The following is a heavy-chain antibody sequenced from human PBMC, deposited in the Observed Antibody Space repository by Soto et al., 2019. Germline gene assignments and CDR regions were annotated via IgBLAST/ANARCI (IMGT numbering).Heavy chain of an antibody. Sequence: EVHLLESGGGLVQRGGSLRLSCTASGFTFSDYAMTWVRQAPGKGLEWGSTISGGSYVTYYGDSVKGRFNISRDNAKKTLFLQLNRLSAEDTATYYWEKVLSKNYYYPFDFWGQGTQVTVSS. J-gene: IGHJ4*02. D-gene: IGHD3-10*01. CDR3: EKVLSKNYYYPFDF. CDR2: ISGGSYVT. CDR1: GFTFSDYA. V-gene: IGHV3-23*01.